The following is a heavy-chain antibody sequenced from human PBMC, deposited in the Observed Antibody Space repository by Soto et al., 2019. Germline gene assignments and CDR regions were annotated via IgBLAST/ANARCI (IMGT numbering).Heavy chain of an antibody. CDR2: IYTSGST. CDR1: GGSISSYY. D-gene: IGHD2-2*01. V-gene: IGHV4-4*07. J-gene: IGHJ5*02. CDR3: ARDAGADIVVVSAGNNWFDP. Sequence: PSETLSLTCTGSGGSISSYYWGWIRQPAGKGLEWIGRIYTSGSTNYNPSLKSRVTMSVDTSKNQFSLKLSSVTAADTAVYYCARDAGADIVVVSAGNNWFDPWGQGTLVTFSS.